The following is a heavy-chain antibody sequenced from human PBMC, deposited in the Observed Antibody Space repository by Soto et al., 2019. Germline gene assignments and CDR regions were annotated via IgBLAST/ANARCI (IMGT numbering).Heavy chain of an antibody. CDR1: GYTFTSYG. Sequence: QVHLVQSGAEVKKPGASVKVSCKASGYTFTSYGITWVRQAPGQGLEWMGWISAHNGNTDYAQKFQGRVIVTRDTATSTAYMELRSLRSDDTDVYYCARGRYGDYWGQGALVTVSS. D-gene: IGHD1-1*01. CDR2: ISAHNGNT. CDR3: ARGRYGDY. J-gene: IGHJ4*02. V-gene: IGHV1-18*01.